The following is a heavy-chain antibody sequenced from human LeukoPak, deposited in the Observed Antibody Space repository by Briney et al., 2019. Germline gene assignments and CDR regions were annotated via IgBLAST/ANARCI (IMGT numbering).Heavy chain of an antibody. V-gene: IGHV3-53*01. CDR1: GFTVSNNY. CDR2: IYSGNSK. CDR3: ARDFECSGGSCYSAY. Sequence: PGGSLRLSCAASGFTVSNNYMSWVRQAPGKGLEWVPVIYSGNSKYYADSVKGRFTISRDNSKNTVYLQMNSLRVEDTAVYYCARDFECSGGSCYSAYWGQGTLVTVSS. J-gene: IGHJ4*02. D-gene: IGHD2-15*01.